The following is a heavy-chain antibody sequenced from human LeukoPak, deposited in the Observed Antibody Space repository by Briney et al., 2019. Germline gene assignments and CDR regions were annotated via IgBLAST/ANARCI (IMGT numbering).Heavy chain of an antibody. D-gene: IGHD3-3*01. CDR3: ARDRAWNYFDY. Sequence: PGRPLRLSCAASGFTFSRHGMHWVRQAPGKGLEWVAIISNDGSRKYYAHSVEGRFTISRDNSKNTLYLQMDSLRAEDTAVYYCARDRAWNYFDYWGQGTLVTVSS. CDR2: ISNDGSRK. J-gene: IGHJ4*02. V-gene: IGHV3-30*03. CDR1: GFTFSRHG.